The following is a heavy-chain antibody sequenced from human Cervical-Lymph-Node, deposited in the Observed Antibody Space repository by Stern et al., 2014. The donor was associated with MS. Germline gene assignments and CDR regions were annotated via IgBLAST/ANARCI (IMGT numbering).Heavy chain of an antibody. Sequence: EVHLVESGGGLIQPGGSLRLSCAASGFTVSSNYMSWVRQAPGKGLEWVSFIYSGGSTYYADSVKGRFTISRDNSKNTLYLQMNSLRAEDTAVYYCARDSSGYNYFDYWGQGTLVTVSS. CDR3: ARDSSGYNYFDY. CDR1: GFTVSSNY. CDR2: IYSGGST. D-gene: IGHD3-22*01. V-gene: IGHV3-53*01. J-gene: IGHJ4*02.